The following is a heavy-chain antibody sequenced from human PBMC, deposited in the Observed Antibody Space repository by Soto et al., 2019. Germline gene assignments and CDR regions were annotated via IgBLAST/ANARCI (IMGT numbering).Heavy chain of an antibody. J-gene: IGHJ6*02. V-gene: IGHV1-69*13. CDR3: ARVITTHYGMDV. CDR2: IIPIFGTA. D-gene: IGHD3-22*01. Sequence: ASVNVSCKASGGTFSSYAISWVRQAPGQGLEWMGGIIPIFGTANYAQKFQGRVTITADESTSTAYMELSSLRSEDTAVYYCARVITTHYGMDVWGQGTTVTVSS. CDR1: GGTFSSYA.